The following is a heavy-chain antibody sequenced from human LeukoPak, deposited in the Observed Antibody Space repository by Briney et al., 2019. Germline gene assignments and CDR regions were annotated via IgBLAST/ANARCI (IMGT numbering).Heavy chain of an antibody. CDR1: GYTFTGYY. CDR2: INPNSGGT. J-gene: IGHJ4*02. D-gene: IGHD3-22*01. V-gene: IGHV1-2*02. CDR3: ARGALPAYYYDSSGYPIDY. Sequence: ASVKVSCKAAGYTFTGYYMHWVRQAPGQGLEWMGWINPNSGGTNYAQKFQGRVTMTRDTSISTAYMELSRLRSDDTAVYYCARGALPAYYYDSSGYPIDYWGQGTLVTVSS.